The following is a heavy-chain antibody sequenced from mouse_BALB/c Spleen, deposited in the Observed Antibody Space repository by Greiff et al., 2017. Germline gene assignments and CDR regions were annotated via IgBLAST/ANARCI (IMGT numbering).Heavy chain of an antibody. CDR2: ISYSGST. CDR3: ARDGNSYFDY. J-gene: IGHJ2*01. CDR1: GYSITSDYA. V-gene: IGHV3-2*02. D-gene: IGHD2-1*01. Sequence: ESGPGLVKPSQSLSLTCTVTGYSITSDYAWNWIRQFPGNKLEWMGYISYSGSTSYNPSLKSRISITRDTSKNQFFLQLNSVTTEDTATYYCARDGNSYFDYWGQGTTLTVSS.